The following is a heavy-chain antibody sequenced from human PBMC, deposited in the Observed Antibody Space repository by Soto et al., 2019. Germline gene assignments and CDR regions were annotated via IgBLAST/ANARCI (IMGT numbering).Heavy chain of an antibody. V-gene: IGHV4-59*01. CDR3: AREVVYYFDY. Sequence: SETLSLTCTVSGGYISSYYWSWIRQPPGKGLEWIGYIYYSGSTNYNPSLKSRVTISVDTSKNQFSLKLSSVTAADTAVYYCAREVVYYFDYWGQGTLVTVSS. D-gene: IGHD2-15*01. J-gene: IGHJ4*02. CDR2: IYYSGST. CDR1: GGYISSYY.